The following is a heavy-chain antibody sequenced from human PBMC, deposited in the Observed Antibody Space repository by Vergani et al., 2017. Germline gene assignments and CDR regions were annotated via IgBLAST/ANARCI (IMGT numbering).Heavy chain of an antibody. D-gene: IGHD3-16*01. CDR3: AREFGLVEYDYGMDV. CDR1: GYSFTSYW. Sequence: EVQLVPSGAEVKKPGASLKISCKGSGYSFTSYWIGWVRQMPGKGLEWMGIIYPGDSDTRYSPSFQGQVTISADKSITTAYLQWSSLKASDTAMYYCAREFGLVEYDYGMDVWGQGTTVTVSS. CDR2: IYPGDSDT. J-gene: IGHJ6*02. V-gene: IGHV5-51*03.